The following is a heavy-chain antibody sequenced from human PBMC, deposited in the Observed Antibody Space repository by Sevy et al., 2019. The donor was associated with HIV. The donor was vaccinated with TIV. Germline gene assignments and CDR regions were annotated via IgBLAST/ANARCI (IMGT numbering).Heavy chain of an antibody. CDR2: ISSSGSTI. V-gene: IGHV3-48*03. Sequence: GGSLRLSCAASGFIFSRYEMNWVRQAPGKGLEWVSFISSSGSTISYAESVRGRFTISRDNANNSLYLQMNGLRADDTAVYYCARDLPPSATTVAHFDYWGQGTLVTVSS. J-gene: IGHJ4*02. CDR3: ARDLPPSATTVAHFDY. D-gene: IGHD4-17*01. CDR1: GFIFSRYE.